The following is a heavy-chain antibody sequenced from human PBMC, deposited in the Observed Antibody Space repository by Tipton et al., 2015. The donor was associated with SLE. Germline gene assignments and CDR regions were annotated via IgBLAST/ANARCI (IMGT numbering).Heavy chain of an antibody. J-gene: IGHJ4*02. CDR3: AKNSPYGDEYYFDS. D-gene: IGHD4-17*01. V-gene: IGHV3-33*06. CDR1: GFKFRSHG. Sequence: SLRLSCEASGFKFRSHGMHWVRQAPGKGLEWVALIWYDGSNRNYADSVKGRFSISRDNSKKTLDLQMNSLRAEDTAVYYCAKNSPYGDEYYFDSWGQGTLVIVSS. CDR2: IWYDGSNR.